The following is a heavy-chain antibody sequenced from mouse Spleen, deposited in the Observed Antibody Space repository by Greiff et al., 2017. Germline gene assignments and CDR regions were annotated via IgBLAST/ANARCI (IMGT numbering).Heavy chain of an antibody. D-gene: IGHD1-1*01. CDR3: ARSGYYGDHMDY. J-gene: IGHJ4*01. CDR1: GYTFTSYW. V-gene: IGHV1-59*01. Sequence: QVQLQQPGAELVRPGTSVKLSCKASGYTFTSYWMHWVKQRPGQGLEWIGVIDPSDSYTNYNQKFKGKATLTVDTSSSTAYMQLSSLTSEDSAVYYCARSGYYGDHMDYWGQGTSVTVSS. CDR2: IDPSDSYT.